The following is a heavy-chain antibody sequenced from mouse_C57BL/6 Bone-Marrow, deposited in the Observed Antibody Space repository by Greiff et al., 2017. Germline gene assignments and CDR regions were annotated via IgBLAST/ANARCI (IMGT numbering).Heavy chain of an antibody. V-gene: IGHV14-4*01. CDR1: GFNIKDAY. D-gene: IGHD1-1*01. CDR3: ATVITTVVGV. Sequence: VHVKQSGAELVRPGASVKLSCTASGFNIKDAYMHWVKQRPEQGLEWIGWIDPENGDTEYASKFQGKATITADTSSNTAYLQLSSLTSEDTAVYYCATVITTVVGVGGRGIVVTVSA. CDR2: IDPENGDT. J-gene: IGHJ3*01.